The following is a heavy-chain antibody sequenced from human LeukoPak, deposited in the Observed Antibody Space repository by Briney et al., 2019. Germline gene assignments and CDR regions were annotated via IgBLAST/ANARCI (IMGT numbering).Heavy chain of an antibody. D-gene: IGHD4-23*01. J-gene: IGHJ4*02. CDR1: GGTFSSYA. Sequence: GASVKVSCKASGGTFSSYAISWVRQAPGQGLEWMGRIIPILGIANYAQKFQGRVTITADESTSTAYMELSSLRSEDTAVYYCASLGGYGGNHTGSYWGQGTLVTVSS. V-gene: IGHV1-69*04. CDR2: IIPILGIA. CDR3: ASLGGYGGNHTGSY.